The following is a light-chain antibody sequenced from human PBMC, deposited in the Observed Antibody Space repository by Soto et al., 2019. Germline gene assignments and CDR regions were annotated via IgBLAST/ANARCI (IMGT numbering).Light chain of an antibody. CDR3: QQYDSSPVT. V-gene: IGKV3-20*01. Sequence: EIVLTQSPGTLSLSPGERATLSCRASQSVSSSYLAWYQQKPGQAPKLLIYGASSRATGIPDRFSGSGSGTDVTLTISRLEPEDFAVYYCQQYDSSPVTSGQGTKVEIK. J-gene: IGKJ1*01. CDR1: QSVSSSY. CDR2: GAS.